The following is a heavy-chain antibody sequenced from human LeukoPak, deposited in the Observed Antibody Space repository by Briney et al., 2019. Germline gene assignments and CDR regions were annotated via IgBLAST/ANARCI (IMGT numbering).Heavy chain of an antibody. D-gene: IGHD3-22*01. CDR2: ISGSGGST. V-gene: IGHV3-23*01. J-gene: IGHJ4*02. CDR1: GFTFSSYA. Sequence: GGSLRLSCAASGFTFSSYAMSWVRQAPGKGLEWVPAISGSGGSTYYADSVKGRFTISRDNSKNTLYLQMNSLRAEDTAVYYCAKAGDSSGYYQYYFDYWGQGTLVTVSS. CDR3: AKAGDSSGYYQYYFDY.